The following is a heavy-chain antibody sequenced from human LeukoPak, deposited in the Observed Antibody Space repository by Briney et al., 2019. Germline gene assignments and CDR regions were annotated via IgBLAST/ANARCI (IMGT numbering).Heavy chain of an antibody. CDR1: GYTFTSYY. J-gene: IGHJ4*02. D-gene: IGHD3-10*01. V-gene: IGHV1-46*01. CDR2: INPSGGST. Sequence: ASVKVSCKASGYTFTSYYMHWVRQAPGQGLEWMGIINPSGGSTSYAQKFQGRVTMTRDTSTSTVYMELSSLRSEDTAVYYCAREYHGGLWFGEYYYFDYWGQGTLVTVSS. CDR3: AREYHGGLWFGEYYYFDY.